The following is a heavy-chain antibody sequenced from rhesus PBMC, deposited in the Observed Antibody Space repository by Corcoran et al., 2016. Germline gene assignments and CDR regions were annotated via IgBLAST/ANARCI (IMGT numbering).Heavy chain of an antibody. V-gene: IGHV4-80*01. CDR1: GGSFRSYW. J-gene: IGHJ5-1*01. CDR2: INGYSGST. D-gene: IGHD3-9*01. Sequence: QVQLQESGPGLVKPSETLSLTCAVFGGSFRSYWWNWIRQPPGTGLEWIGEINGYSGSTNYTPSLQSRVTISMDVSKNQFSLRLTSVTAADTAVYYCTSPVRYRFDVWGPGVLVSVSS. CDR3: TSPVRYRFDV.